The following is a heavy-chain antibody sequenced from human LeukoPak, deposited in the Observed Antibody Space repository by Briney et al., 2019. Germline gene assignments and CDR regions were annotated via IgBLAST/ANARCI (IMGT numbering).Heavy chain of an antibody. CDR2: IYTSGST. CDR1: GGSIRNYY. V-gene: IGHV4-4*07. J-gene: IGHJ4*02. CDR3: ARDRYYYGSGSPLDY. D-gene: IGHD3-10*01. Sequence: SETLSLTCTVSGGSIRNYYWSWIRQPAGKGLEWIGRIYTSGSTNYNPSLKSRVTMSVDTSKNQFSLKLSSVTAADTAVYYCARDRYYYGSGSPLDYWGQGTLVTVSS.